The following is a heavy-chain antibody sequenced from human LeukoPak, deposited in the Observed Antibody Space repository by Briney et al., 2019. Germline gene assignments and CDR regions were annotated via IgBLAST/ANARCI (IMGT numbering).Heavy chain of an antibody. D-gene: IGHD2-2*01. CDR3: ARSPVPATLVARAFDV. CDR1: GYSFTNYW. CDR2: IYPGDSDT. Sequence: GESLKISCKASGYSFTNYWIGWVRQVPGQGLELMGIIYPGDSDTRYSPYFQGQVTISANKSITTASLQWSSLKASDSAIYYCARSPVPATLVARAFDVWGPGTMVTVSS. J-gene: IGHJ3*01. V-gene: IGHV5-51*01.